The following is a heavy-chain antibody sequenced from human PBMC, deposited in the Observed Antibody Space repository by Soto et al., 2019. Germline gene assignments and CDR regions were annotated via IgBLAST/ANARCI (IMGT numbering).Heavy chain of an antibody. V-gene: IGHV3-9*01. CDR1: GFTFDDYE. CDR2: SSYNSGKI. J-gene: IGHJ5*01. CDR3: AKDNWRRALSSLDS. D-gene: IGHD6-25*01. Sequence: ALRLPCAGSGFTFDDYEMHWVRQGPEKGLECVSSSSYNSGKIAEADSLKVRFTISRDNAKISLYLQMNSLRSEYTSLYYFAKDNWRRALSSLDSWGQGTLVTVSS.